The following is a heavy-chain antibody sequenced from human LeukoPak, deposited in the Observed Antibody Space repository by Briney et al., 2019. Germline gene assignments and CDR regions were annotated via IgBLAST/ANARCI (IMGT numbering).Heavy chain of an antibody. Sequence: SETLSLTCAVSGGSISSGGYSWSWLRQPPGKGLEWIGYIYHSGSTYYNPSLKSRVTISADTSKNQFSLKLNSLTTADTAVYYCTRGAGWLIDYWGQGILVTVSS. CDR3: TRGAGWLIDY. V-gene: IGHV4-30-2*01. D-gene: IGHD3-16*01. J-gene: IGHJ4*02. CDR2: IYHSGST. CDR1: GGSISSGGYS.